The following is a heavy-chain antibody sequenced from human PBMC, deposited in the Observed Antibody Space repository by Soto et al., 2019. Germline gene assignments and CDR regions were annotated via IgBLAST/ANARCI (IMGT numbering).Heavy chain of an antibody. CDR2: IVVGSGNT. CDR1: TFTFTSSA. D-gene: IGHD1-26*01. V-gene: IGHV1-58*01. J-gene: IGHJ4*02. CDR3: ATHREGATCYFDY. Sequence: QMQLVQSGPEVKKPVPSVTVSCKSSTFTFTSSAVQWVRQALGLRLEWIGWIVVGSGNTKYAQNFQERVTITRDMSSGTAYLELSSLRSEDTAVYYCATHREGATCYFDYWGQGTLLTVSS.